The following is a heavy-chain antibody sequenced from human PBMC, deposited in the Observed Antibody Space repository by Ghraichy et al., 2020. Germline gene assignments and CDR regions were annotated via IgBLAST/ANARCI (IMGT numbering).Heavy chain of an antibody. CDR2: IYYSGSS. Sequence: TLSLTCTVSGGSLTSYYWNWIRQPPGKGLEWIGYIYYSGSSNYNPSLKSRVTISLDTSKNQFSLKLNSVTAADTAVYYCTRGVWSETTDYWGQGSLVTVSS. CDR1: GGSLTSYY. D-gene: IGHD3-3*01. CDR3: TRGVWSETTDY. V-gene: IGHV4-59*08. J-gene: IGHJ4*02.